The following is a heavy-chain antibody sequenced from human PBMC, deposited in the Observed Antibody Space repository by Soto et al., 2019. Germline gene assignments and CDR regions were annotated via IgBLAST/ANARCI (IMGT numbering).Heavy chain of an antibody. Sequence: SLSLTCTVSGGSISSGGYYWSWIRQHPGKGLEWIGYIYYSGSTYYNPSLKSRVTISVDTSKNQFSLKLSSVTAADTAVYYCARAELVGATDYWGQGTLVTVSA. CDR3: ARAELVGATDY. V-gene: IGHV4-31*03. D-gene: IGHD1-26*01. CDR2: IYYSGST. CDR1: GGSISSGGYY. J-gene: IGHJ4*02.